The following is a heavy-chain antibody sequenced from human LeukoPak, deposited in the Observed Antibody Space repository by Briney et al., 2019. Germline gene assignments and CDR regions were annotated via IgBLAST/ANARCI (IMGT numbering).Heavy chain of an antibody. Sequence: SGGSLRLSCAASGFTFSSYTMSWVRQAPGKGLEWVSSISGSGGSTYYADSVKGRLTISRDNSKNTLYLQMNGLRAEDTAVYYCAKDVRVSTWELPRYWGQGTLVTVSS. V-gene: IGHV3-23*01. CDR2: ISGSGGST. CDR3: AKDVRVSTWELPRY. J-gene: IGHJ4*02. D-gene: IGHD1-26*01. CDR1: GFTFSSYT.